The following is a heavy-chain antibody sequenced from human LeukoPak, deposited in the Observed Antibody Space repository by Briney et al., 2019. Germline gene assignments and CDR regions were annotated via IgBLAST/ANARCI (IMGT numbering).Heavy chain of an antibody. CDR3: ARDQAAAAY. V-gene: IGHV3-7*01. J-gene: IGHJ4*02. CDR1: GFTFSSYW. Sequence: GGSLRLSCAVSGFTFSSYWMSWVRQAPGKRLEWVANIKQDGSEKYYVDSVKGRFTISRDNAKNSLYLKMNSLRAEDTAVYYCARDQAAAAYWGQGTLVTVSS. D-gene: IGHD6-25*01. CDR2: IKQDGSEK.